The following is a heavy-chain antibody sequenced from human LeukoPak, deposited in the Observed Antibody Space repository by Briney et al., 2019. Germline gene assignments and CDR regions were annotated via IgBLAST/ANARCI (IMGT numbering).Heavy chain of an antibody. V-gene: IGHV4-34*01. CDR2: INHSGST. CDR1: GGSFSGYY. J-gene: IGHJ6*03. D-gene: IGHD4-11*01. CDR3: ARVTISRGMDV. Sequence: PSETLSLTCAVYGGSFSGYYWSWIRQPPGKGLEWIGEINHSGSTNYNPSLKSRVTISVDTSKNQFSLKLSSVTAADTAVYYCARVTISRGMDVWGKGTTVTVSS.